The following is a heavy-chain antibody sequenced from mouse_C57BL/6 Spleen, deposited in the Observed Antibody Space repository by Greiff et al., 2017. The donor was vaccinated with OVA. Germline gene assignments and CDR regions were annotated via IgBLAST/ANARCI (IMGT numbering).Heavy chain of an antibody. V-gene: IGHV1-26*01. CDR2: INPNNGGT. CDR3: ARGGVTTDYYAMDY. D-gene: IGHD2-2*01. CDR1: GYTFTDYY. Sequence: VQLQQSGPELVKPGASVKISCKASGYTFTDYYMNWVKQSHGKSLEWIGDINPNNGGTSYNQKFKGKATLTVDKSSSTAYMELRSLTSEDSAVYYCARGGVTTDYYAMDYWGQGTSVTVSS. J-gene: IGHJ4*01.